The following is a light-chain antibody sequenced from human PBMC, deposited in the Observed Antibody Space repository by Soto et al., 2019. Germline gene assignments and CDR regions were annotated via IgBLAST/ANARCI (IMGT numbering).Light chain of an antibody. Sequence: QSAMTQPASVSGSPGQSITISCTGTSSDVGNYNFVSWYQHHAGTAPKLIIYQVTNRPSGVSDRFSGSKSGDTASLTISGLQAEDEADYYCTSYTAFSTDILFGGETKLTVL. V-gene: IGLV2-14*01. CDR2: QVT. CDR1: SSDVGNYNF. J-gene: IGLJ2*01. CDR3: TSYTAFSTDIL.